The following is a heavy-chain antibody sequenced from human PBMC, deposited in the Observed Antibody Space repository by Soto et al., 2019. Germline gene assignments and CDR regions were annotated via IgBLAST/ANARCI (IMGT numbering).Heavy chain of an antibody. CDR3: ARMDYETTHYFDY. Sequence: QVQLQESGPGLVKPSGTLSLTCAIFGGSISSRNWWSWVRQPPGKGLEWIGAIYHTGRTNYNPSLKSRVIISVDKSNNQFSLNLTSVTASDTAVYYCARMDYETTHYFDYWGQGTLVTVSS. J-gene: IGHJ4*02. CDR1: GGSISSRNW. V-gene: IGHV4-4*02. D-gene: IGHD3-22*01. CDR2: IYHTGRT.